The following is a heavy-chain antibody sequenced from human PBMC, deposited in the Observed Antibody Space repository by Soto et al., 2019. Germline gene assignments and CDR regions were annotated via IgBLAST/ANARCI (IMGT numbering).Heavy chain of an antibody. D-gene: IGHD3-10*01. CDR3: AGGKRKGDADAFDI. CDR2: IYYSGST. Sequence: SETLSLTCTVSGGSISSYYWSWIRQPPGKGLEWIGYIYYSGSTNYNPSLKSRVTISVDTSKNQFSLKLSSVTAADTAVYYCAGGKRKGDADAFDIWGQGTMVTVSS. CDR1: GGSISSYY. V-gene: IGHV4-59*01. J-gene: IGHJ3*02.